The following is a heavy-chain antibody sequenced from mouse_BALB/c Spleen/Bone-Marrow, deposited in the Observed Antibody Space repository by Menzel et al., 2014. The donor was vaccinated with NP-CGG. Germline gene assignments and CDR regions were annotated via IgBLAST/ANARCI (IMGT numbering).Heavy chain of an antibody. J-gene: IGHJ3*01. CDR1: GFTFSSYT. V-gene: IGHV5-6-4*01. D-gene: IGHD2-14*01. CDR3: TRSYYRYDEEAWFAY. CDR2: ISSGGSYT. Sequence: EVKVEESGGGLVKPGGPLKLSCAASGFTFSSYTMSWVRQTPEKRLEWVATISSGGSYTYYPDSVKGRFTISRDNAKNTLYLQMSSLKSEDTAMYYCTRSYYRYDEEAWFAYWGQGTLVTVSA.